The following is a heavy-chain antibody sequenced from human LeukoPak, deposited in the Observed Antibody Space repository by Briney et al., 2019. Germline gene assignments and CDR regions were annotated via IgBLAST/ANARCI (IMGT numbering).Heavy chain of an antibody. CDR3: ASEPNLSNSSDY. Sequence: PGRSLRLSCAASGFTFSSYGMHWVRQAPGKGLEWVAVISYDGSNKYYADSVKGRFTISRDNSKNTLYLQMNSLRAEDTAVYYCASEPNLSNSSDYWGQGTLVTVSS. J-gene: IGHJ4*02. D-gene: IGHD2-15*01. V-gene: IGHV3-30*03. CDR2: ISYDGSNK. CDR1: GFTFSSYG.